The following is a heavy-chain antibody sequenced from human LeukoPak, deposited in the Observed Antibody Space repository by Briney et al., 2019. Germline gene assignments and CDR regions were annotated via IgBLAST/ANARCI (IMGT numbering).Heavy chain of an antibody. J-gene: IGHJ5*02. V-gene: IGHV4-34*01. CDR3: ARKGRAAAGQTPSNWFDP. Sequence: PSETLSLTCAVYGGSFSGYYWSWIRQPPGKGLEWIGEINHSGSTNYNPSLKSRVTISVDTSKNQFSLKLSSVTAADTAVYYCARKGRAAAGQTPSNWFDPWGQGALVTVSS. CDR1: GGSFSGYY. CDR2: INHSGST. D-gene: IGHD6-13*01.